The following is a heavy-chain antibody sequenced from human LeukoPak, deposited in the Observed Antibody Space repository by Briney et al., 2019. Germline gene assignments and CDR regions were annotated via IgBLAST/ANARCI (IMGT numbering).Heavy chain of an antibody. D-gene: IGHD6-19*01. CDR1: GGSFSGYY. V-gene: IGHV4-34*01. J-gene: IGHJ4*02. Sequence: SETLSLTCAVYGGSFSGYYWSWIRQPPGRGLEWIGEINHRGNTIDKPSLKSRVTISVDTSKNQLSLKLSSVSAADTAVYYCARHGRTDIAVAGIRGFDYWGQGTLVTVSS. CDR2: INHRGNT. CDR3: ARHGRTDIAVAGIRGFDY.